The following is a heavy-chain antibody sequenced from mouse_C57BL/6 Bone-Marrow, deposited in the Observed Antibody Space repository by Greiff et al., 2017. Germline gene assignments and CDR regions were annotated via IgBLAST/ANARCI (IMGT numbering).Heavy chain of an antibody. CDR2: INPYNGGT. CDR3: ARALNSVGDL. V-gene: IGHV1-19*01. J-gene: IGHJ2*01. CDR1: GYTFTDYC. Sequence: VQLQQPGPVLVKPGASVKMSCKASGYTFTDYCMNWVKQSHGQSLEWIGDINPYNGGTSYNQKFKGKATLTVDKSSSTAYMQLTSLTSEDSAVYYCARALNSVGDLWGRGKTPTVS.